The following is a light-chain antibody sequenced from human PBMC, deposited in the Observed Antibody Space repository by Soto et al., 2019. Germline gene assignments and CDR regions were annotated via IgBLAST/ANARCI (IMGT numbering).Light chain of an antibody. CDR1: QSVSSY. CDR2: GAS. CDR3: QQYNKWPRT. V-gene: IGKV3D-15*01. Sequence: EIVLTHSPATLSLSPGERATLSFRASQSVSSYLAWYQQKPGQAPRLPIYGASARATGIPAKFSGSGSGTEFTLTISSLQSEDFAVYYCQQYNKWPRTFGQGTKVDIK. J-gene: IGKJ1*01.